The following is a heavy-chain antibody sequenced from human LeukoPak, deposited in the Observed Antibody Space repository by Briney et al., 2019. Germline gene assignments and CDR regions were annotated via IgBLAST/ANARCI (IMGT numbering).Heavy chain of an antibody. V-gene: IGHV3-43*02. D-gene: IGHD3-16*01. CDR2: ISGDGSST. J-gene: IGHJ4*02. Sequence: GGSLRLSCAASGFNFDDYAMHWVRQGPGKALEWVSLISGDGSSTYYGDSLKGRFTISRDNSKNSLYLQMNSLRTEDTALYYCAKDDSNWSWALDDWGQGTLVTVSS. CDR1: GFNFDDYA. CDR3: AKDDSNWSWALDD.